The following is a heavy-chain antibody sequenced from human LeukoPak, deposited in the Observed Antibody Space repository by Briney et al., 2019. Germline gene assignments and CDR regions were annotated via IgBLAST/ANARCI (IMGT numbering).Heavy chain of an antibody. CDR2: IYYSGST. D-gene: IGHD6-19*01. Sequence: SETLSLTCTVSGGSISSSTYYWGWIRQPPGKGLEWIGSIYYSGSTNYNPSLKSRVTISVDTSKNQFSLKLSSVTAADTAVYYCARDDSGWNWFDPWGQGTLVTVSS. CDR1: GGSISSSTYY. J-gene: IGHJ5*02. CDR3: ARDDSGWNWFDP. V-gene: IGHV4-39*07.